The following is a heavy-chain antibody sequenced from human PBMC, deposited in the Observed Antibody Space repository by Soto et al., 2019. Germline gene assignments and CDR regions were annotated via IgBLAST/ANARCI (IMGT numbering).Heavy chain of an antibody. CDR2: VFYTGTT. D-gene: IGHD1-26*01. CDR3: ARRGWSACWHEY. V-gene: IGHV4-59*01. CDR1: HGSISSYY. Sequence: SETLSLTCTVSHGSISSYYWSWVRQPPGKGLEWIGYVFYTGTTNYNPSLTSRVTISVDTSKNQFSLRVNSVTSPDSSMNNCARRGWSACWHEYWGQ. J-gene: IGHJ4*02.